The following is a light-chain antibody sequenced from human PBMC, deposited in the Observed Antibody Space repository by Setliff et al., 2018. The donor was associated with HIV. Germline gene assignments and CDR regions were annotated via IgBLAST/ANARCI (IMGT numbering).Light chain of an antibody. CDR2: DVT. V-gene: IGLV2-14*03. J-gene: IGLJ1*01. Sequence: QSALTQPASVSGPPGQSITISCTGTSSDIGSYDFVSWYQQHPGKAPKLMIFDVTRRPSGVSDRFSGSKSGHTASLTISGLQAEDEADYYCSSYTTSSTYVFGTGTKV. CDR3: SSYTTSSTYV. CDR1: SSDIGSYDF.